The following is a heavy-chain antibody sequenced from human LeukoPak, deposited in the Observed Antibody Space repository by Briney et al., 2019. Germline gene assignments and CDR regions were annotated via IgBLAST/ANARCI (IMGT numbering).Heavy chain of an antibody. D-gene: IGHD1-26*01. Sequence: PSETLSLTCTVSGGSISSGSYYWSWIRQPAGKGLEWIGRIYTSGSTIYNPSLKSRVTISADTSKNQFSLKLSSVTAADTAVYYCAREELQTRHMQYYFDYWGQGTLVTVSS. CDR2: IYTSGST. J-gene: IGHJ4*02. V-gene: IGHV4-61*02. CDR1: GGSISSGSYY. CDR3: AREELQTRHMQYYFDY.